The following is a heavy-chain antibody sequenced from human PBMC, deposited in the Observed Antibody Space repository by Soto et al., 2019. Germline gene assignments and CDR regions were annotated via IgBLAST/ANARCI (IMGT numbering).Heavy chain of an antibody. D-gene: IGHD3-22*01. J-gene: IGHJ5*02. CDR1: GFTFSSYA. CDR3: AKGGGLYYYDSSGYTNWFDP. Sequence: GGSLRLSCAASGFTFSSYAMSWVRQAPGKGLEWVSSITGSVAGTYYADSVKGRFTISRDNSKNSLYLQMNSLGAEDTAVYYCAKGGGLYYYDSSGYTNWFDPWGQGTLVTVSS. V-gene: IGHV3-23*01. CDR2: ITGSVAGT.